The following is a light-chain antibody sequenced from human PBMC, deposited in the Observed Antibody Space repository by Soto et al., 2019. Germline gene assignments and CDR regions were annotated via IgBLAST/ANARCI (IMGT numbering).Light chain of an antibody. J-gene: IGKJ4*01. Sequence: DIVMTQSPLSLPVTPGEPASISCRSSQSLLHSSGYNYLDWYLQKPGQSPQLLIHLGANRGSGAPDRFSGSGSGTDFTLKIRRVEAGDVGVYYCMQALQTPLTFGGGTKVEIK. CDR1: QSLLHSSGYNY. CDR2: LGA. CDR3: MQALQTPLT. V-gene: IGKV2-28*01.